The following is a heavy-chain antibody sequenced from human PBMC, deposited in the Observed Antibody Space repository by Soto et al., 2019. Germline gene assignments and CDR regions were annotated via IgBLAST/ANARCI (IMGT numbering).Heavy chain of an antibody. V-gene: IGHV3-23*01. CDR2: ISGSGGST. CDR3: ASSSSGWYFGY. J-gene: IGHJ4*02. D-gene: IGHD6-19*01. Sequence: EVQLLESGGGLVQPGGSLRLSCAASGFTFSSYAMNWVRQAPGKGLEWVSVISGSGGSTYYADSVKGRFTISRDDSKNALYAQMMSLGAEDTAVYYGASSSSGWYFGYWGQGTLVTVSS. CDR1: GFTFSSYA.